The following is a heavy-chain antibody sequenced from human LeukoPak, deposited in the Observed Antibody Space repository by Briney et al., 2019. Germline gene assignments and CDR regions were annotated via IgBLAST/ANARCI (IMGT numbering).Heavy chain of an antibody. CDR3: ARQGRITMVRGVMNWFDP. J-gene: IGHJ5*02. V-gene: IGHV4-39*01. CDR1: GGSISSSSYY. D-gene: IGHD3-10*01. Sequence: SETLSLTCTVSGGSISSSSYYWGWIRQPPGKGLEWIGSIYYSGSTYYNPSLKSRVTISVDTSKNQFSLKLSSVTAADTAVYYCARQGRITMVRGVMNWFDPWGQGTLVTVSS. CDR2: IYYSGST.